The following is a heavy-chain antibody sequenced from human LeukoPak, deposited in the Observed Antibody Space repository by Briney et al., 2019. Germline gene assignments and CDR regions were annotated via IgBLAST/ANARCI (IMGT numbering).Heavy chain of an antibody. CDR2: INPNNGGT. CDR1: GYTFTGYY. CDR3: ARVIWELIYDGFGV. Sequence: ASVKVSCRASGYTFTGYYMHWVRQAPGQGLEWTGWINPNNGGTNYAQKFQGRVTMTSDTSISTAYMELSRLRSDDTAVYYCARVIWELIYDGFGVWGQGTMVTVSS. J-gene: IGHJ3*01. V-gene: IGHV1-2*02. D-gene: IGHD1-26*01.